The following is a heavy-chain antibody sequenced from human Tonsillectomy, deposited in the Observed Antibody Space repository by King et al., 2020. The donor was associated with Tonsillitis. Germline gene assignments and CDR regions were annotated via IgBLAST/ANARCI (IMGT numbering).Heavy chain of an antibody. CDR2: ISYDGSNK. Sequence: VQLVESGGGVVQPGRSLRLSCAASGFTFSHYSMHWVRQAPGKGLECVALISYDGSNKYYADSVKGRFTISRDNSKNTLYLQMDSLRADDTAVYYCAGPKTTGSAAEYFQHWGQGTLVTVSS. J-gene: IGHJ1*01. V-gene: IGHV3-30-3*01. CDR1: GFTFSHYS. D-gene: IGHD4-11*01. CDR3: AGPKTTGSAAEYFQH.